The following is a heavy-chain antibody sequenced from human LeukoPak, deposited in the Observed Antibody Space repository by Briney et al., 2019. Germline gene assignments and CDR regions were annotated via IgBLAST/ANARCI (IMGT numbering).Heavy chain of an antibody. D-gene: IGHD2-2*01. Sequence: GGSLRLSCAASVFTFSSYAMSWVRQAPGKGLEWVSAISGSGGSTYYADSVKGRFTISRDNSKNTLYLQMNSLRAEDTAVYYCARAEVPAAIKSGAFDIWGQGTMVTVSS. J-gene: IGHJ3*02. CDR1: VFTFSSYA. V-gene: IGHV3-23*01. CDR2: ISGSGGST. CDR3: ARAEVPAAIKSGAFDI.